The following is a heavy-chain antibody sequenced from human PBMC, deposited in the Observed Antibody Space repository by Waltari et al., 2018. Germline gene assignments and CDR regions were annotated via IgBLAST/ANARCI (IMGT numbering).Heavy chain of an antibody. Sequence: QVQLVQSGAEVKKPGASVKVSCKASGYTFTSYYMHWVRQAPGQGLEWMGIINPSGGSTSYAQKFQGRVTMTRDTSTSTVYMELSSLRSEDTAVYYCARDRPSRIAAAGHYYYYGMDVWGQGTTVTVSS. CDR3: ARDRPSRIAAAGHYYYYGMDV. D-gene: IGHD6-13*01. CDR2: INPSGGST. J-gene: IGHJ6*02. V-gene: IGHV1-46*01. CDR1: GYTFTSYY.